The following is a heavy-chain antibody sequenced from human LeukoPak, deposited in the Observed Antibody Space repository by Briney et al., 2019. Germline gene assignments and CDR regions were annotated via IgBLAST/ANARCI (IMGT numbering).Heavy chain of an antibody. CDR3: ARPGMYYDFWSGYNAHVENWFDP. Sequence: SETLSLTCAVYGGSFSGYYWSWIRQPPGKGLEWIGEINHSGSTNYNPSLKSRVTISVDTSKNQFSLKLSSVTAADTAVYYCARPGMYYDFWSGYNAHVENWFDPWGQGTLVTVSS. CDR1: GGSFSGYY. CDR2: INHSGST. V-gene: IGHV4-34*01. J-gene: IGHJ5*02. D-gene: IGHD3-3*01.